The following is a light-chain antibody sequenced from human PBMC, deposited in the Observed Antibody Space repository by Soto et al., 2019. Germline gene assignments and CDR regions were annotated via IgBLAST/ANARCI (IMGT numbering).Light chain of an antibody. CDR2: SNN. J-gene: IGLJ1*01. V-gene: IGLV1-47*02. Sequence: QSVLTQPPSASGTPGQRVTISCSGSSSNIGSNYVYWYQQLPGTAPKLLIYSNNQRPSGVPDRFSDSKSGTSASLAISGLRSEDEADYYCAAWDDSLSAYVFGTGTKLTVL. CDR1: SSNIGSNY. CDR3: AAWDDSLSAYV.